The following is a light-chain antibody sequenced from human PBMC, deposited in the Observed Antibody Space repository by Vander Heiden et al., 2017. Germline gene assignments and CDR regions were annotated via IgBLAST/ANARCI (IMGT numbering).Light chain of an antibody. Sequence: QLELTPSPSASASPGDSATLTCTLRSGHTTYVIAWHQQQPDKAPRYLMTLYSDGSQTKGDGIPDRFSGSSSGAERYLTIASLQSEDEADYYCQTWGIGIQVFGGGTKLTVL. CDR2: LYSDGSQ. CDR3: QTWGIGIQV. J-gene: IGLJ2*01. V-gene: IGLV4-69*01. CDR1: SGHTTYV.